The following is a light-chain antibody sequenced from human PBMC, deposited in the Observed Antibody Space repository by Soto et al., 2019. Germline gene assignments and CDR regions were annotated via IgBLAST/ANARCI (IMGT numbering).Light chain of an antibody. V-gene: IGKV1-27*01. CDR2: AAS. J-gene: IGKJ4*01. Sequence: IQMTQSPSSLSASVGDRVTITCRASQGIDNYLAWYQQKPGKAPKLPIYAASTLQSGVPTRFSGSGSGTDFTLTISSLQPEDVAPYYCQKYNSAPHTLGGVTKVE. CDR3: QKYNSAPHT. CDR1: QGIDNY.